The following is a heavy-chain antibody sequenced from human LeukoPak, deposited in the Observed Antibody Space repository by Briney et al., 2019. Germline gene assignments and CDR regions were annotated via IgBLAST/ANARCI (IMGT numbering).Heavy chain of an antibody. CDR1: GGSVSSGGYY. J-gene: IGHJ5*02. Sequence: PSETLSLTCTVSGGSVSSGGYYWRWIRQPPGKGLEWIDYIYYSGSTSYKPSLKSRVTISVDTSKNQFSLKLSSVTAADTAVYYCARDIGGMAGTLGWFDPWGQGTLVTVSS. CDR2: IYYSGST. V-gene: IGHV4-61*08. CDR3: ARDIGGMAGTLGWFDP. D-gene: IGHD5-24*01.